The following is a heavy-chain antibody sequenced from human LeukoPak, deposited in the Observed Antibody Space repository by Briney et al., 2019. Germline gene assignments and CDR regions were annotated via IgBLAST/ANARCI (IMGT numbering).Heavy chain of an antibody. D-gene: IGHD1-26*01. Sequence: PSEALSLTCAVYGGSFSGYYWSWIRQPPGKGLEWIGEINHSGSTNYNPSLKSRVTISVDTSKNQFSLKLSSVTAADTAVYYCARGRAVGATRGGQFDYWGQGTLVTVSS. CDR2: INHSGST. J-gene: IGHJ4*02. V-gene: IGHV4-34*01. CDR3: ARGRAVGATRGGQFDY. CDR1: GGSFSGYY.